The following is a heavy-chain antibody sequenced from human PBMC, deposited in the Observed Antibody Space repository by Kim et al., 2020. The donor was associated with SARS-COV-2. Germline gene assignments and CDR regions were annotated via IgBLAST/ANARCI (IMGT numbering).Heavy chain of an antibody. Sequence: GGSLRLSCAASGFTFSSYAMSWVRQAPGKGLEWVSAISGSGGSTYYADSVKGRFTISRDNSKNTLYLQMNSLRAEDTAVYYCAYPPVPALTLYGMDVWGQGTTVTVSS. CDR2: ISGSGGST. D-gene: IGHD2-2*01. CDR1: GFTFSSYA. V-gene: IGHV3-23*01. J-gene: IGHJ6*02. CDR3: AYPPVPALTLYGMDV.